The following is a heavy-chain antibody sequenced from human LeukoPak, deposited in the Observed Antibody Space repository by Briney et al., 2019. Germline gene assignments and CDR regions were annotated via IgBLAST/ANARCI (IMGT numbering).Heavy chain of an antibody. CDR1: GYTFTSYA. CDR3: ARRDYDSSGCMS. CDR2: INAGNGNT. D-gene: IGHD3-22*01. Sequence: ASVKVSCKASGYTFTSYAMHWVRQAPGQRLEWMRWINAGNGNTKYSQKFQGRVTITRDTSASTAYMGLSSLRSEDTAVYYCARRDYDSSGCMSWGQGTLVTVSS. V-gene: IGHV1-3*01. J-gene: IGHJ4*02.